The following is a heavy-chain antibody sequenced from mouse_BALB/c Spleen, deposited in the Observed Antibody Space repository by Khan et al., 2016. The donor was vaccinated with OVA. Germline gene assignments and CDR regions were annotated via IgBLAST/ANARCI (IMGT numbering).Heavy chain of an antibody. Sequence: QVQLQQPGAELARPGASVKMSCKASGYTFTSYTIHWIKLRPGQGLEWIGYINPSNGYSNYNQKFKDKVTLTADKSPTTAYMQLSSLTSDDSAVYNCVRDGAYHRNDGWFAYWGLGTLVTVSA. V-gene: IGHV1-4*01. CDR2: INPSNGYS. D-gene: IGHD2-14*01. CDR1: GYTFTSYT. J-gene: IGHJ3*01. CDR3: VRDGAYHRNDGWFAY.